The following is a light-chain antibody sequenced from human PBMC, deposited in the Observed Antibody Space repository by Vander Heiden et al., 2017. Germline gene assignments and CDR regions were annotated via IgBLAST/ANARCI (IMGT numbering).Light chain of an antibody. Sequence: DIVMTTPPLSLPVTPGEPASISCRSSKRLLHTNGNNYLDWYLQKPGQSPQLLIYLGSYRASGVPDRFSGSGSGTYFTLKSSRVEAEDVGVYYCMQALQTPLTFGPGTKVDIK. J-gene: IGKJ3*01. CDR3: MQALQTPLT. CDR1: KRLLHTNGNNY. V-gene: IGKV2-28*01. CDR2: LGS.